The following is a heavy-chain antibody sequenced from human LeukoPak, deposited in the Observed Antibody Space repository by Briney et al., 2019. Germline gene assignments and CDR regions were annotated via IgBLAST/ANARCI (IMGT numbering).Heavy chain of an antibody. V-gene: IGHV3-33*01. CDR3: ARDQTTVSTDLDY. CDR2: IWYDGSNK. J-gene: IGHJ4*02. D-gene: IGHD4-17*01. Sequence: PGRSLRLSCAASGFTFSSYGMHWVRQAPGKGREWVAAIWYDGSNKYYADSVKGRFTISRDNSKNTLYLQMNSLRAEDTAVYYCARDQTTVSTDLDYWGQGTLVTVSS. CDR1: GFTFSSYG.